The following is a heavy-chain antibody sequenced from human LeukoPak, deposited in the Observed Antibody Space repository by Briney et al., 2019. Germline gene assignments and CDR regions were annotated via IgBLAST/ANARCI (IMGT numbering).Heavy chain of an antibody. Sequence: ASVKDSCKASGYTFTSYYMHWVRQAPGQGLEWMGIINPSGGSTSYAQKFQGRVTMTRDTSTSTVYMELSSLRSEDTAVYYCARNVQAARLGNAFDIWGQGTMVTVSS. V-gene: IGHV1-46*01. J-gene: IGHJ3*02. CDR3: ARNVQAARLGNAFDI. D-gene: IGHD6-6*01. CDR1: GYTFTSYY. CDR2: INPSGGST.